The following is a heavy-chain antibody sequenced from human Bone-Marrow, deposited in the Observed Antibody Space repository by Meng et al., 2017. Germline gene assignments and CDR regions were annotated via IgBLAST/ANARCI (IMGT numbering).Heavy chain of an antibody. D-gene: IGHD3-22*01. Sequence: SETLSLTCTVSGGSISSYYWSWIRQPPGKGLECIGYNYYSGSTNYNPSLKSRVTISVDTSKNQFSLKLSSVTAADTAVYYCARVITYYYDSSGYYNWYFDLWGRGTLVTVSS. CDR1: GGSISSYY. CDR3: ARVITYYYDSSGYYNWYFDL. J-gene: IGHJ2*01. CDR2: NYYSGST. V-gene: IGHV4-59*01.